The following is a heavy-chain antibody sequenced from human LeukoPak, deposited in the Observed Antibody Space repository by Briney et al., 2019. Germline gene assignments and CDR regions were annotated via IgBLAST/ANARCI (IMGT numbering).Heavy chain of an antibody. Sequence: ASVKVSCKASGYTFTSYYMHWVRQAPGQGLEWMGIINPSGGSTSYAQKFQGRATMTRDTSTSTVYMELSSLRSEDTAVYYCARGPDTAMVTGNWFDPWGQGTLVTVSS. CDR2: INPSGGST. CDR1: GYTFTSYY. J-gene: IGHJ5*02. V-gene: IGHV1-46*01. D-gene: IGHD5-18*01. CDR3: ARGPDTAMVTGNWFDP.